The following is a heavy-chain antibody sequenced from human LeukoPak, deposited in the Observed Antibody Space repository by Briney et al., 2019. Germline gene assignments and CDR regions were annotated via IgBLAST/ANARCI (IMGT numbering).Heavy chain of an antibody. Sequence: PGGSLGLSCAASGFTFSNYWMSWVRQAPGKGLEWVANIKEDGSEKHYVGSVKGRFTISRDNAKNSLYLQMNSLRVDDAAVYYCARSTGVGGWFHWGQGTLVTVSS. D-gene: IGHD6-19*01. J-gene: IGHJ4*02. CDR1: GFTFSNYW. CDR3: ARSTGVGGWFH. CDR2: IKEDGSEK. V-gene: IGHV3-7*01.